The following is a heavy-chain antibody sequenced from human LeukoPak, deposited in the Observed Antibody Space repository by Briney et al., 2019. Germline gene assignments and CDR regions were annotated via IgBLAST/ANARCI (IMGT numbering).Heavy chain of an antibody. CDR1: GGSISSSSYY. J-gene: IGHJ4*02. Sequence: KASETLSLTCTVSGGSISSSSYYWGWIRQPPGKGLEWIGSIYYSGSTYYNPSLKSRVTISVHTSKNQFSLNLNSVTAADTAVYYCARDRGEDGSGSYYGSFDYWGQGTLVTVSS. CDR3: ARDRGEDGSGSYYGSFDY. D-gene: IGHD3-10*01. CDR2: IYYSGST. V-gene: IGHV4-39*07.